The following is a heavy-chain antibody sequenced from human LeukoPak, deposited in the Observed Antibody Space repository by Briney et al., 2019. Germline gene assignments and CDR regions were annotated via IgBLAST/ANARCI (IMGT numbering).Heavy chain of an antibody. CDR3: AKYGSTVFTPNFDY. J-gene: IGHJ4*02. CDR2: IYGGGST. CDR1: GFTVSGNF. Sequence: GGSLRLSCAASGFTVSGNFMSWARQTPGKGLEWVSVIYGGGSTYYADSVKGRFTISRDYSKNTLYLQMNSLRAEDTAVYYCAKYGSTVFTPNFDYWGQGTLVTVSS. V-gene: IGHV3-53*01. D-gene: IGHD4-23*01.